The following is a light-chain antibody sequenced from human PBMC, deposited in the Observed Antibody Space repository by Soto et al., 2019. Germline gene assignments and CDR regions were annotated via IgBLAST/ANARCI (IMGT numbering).Light chain of an antibody. J-gene: IGKJ4*01. CDR3: QQRSNWPLT. V-gene: IGKV3-11*01. CDR2: DAS. CDR1: QSVSSY. Sequence: EIVLTQSPSTLSLSPGERATLSRRASQSVSSYLAWYQQKPGQAPRLLIYDASNRATGIPARFSGSGSGTDFTLTISSLEPGDFAVYYCQQRSNWPLTFGGGTKVEIK.